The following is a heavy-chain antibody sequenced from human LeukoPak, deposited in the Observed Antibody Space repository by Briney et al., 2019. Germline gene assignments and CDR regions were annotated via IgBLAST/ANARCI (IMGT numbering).Heavy chain of an antibody. CDR3: ARGVFPAFDI. CDR2: TYYRSKWFN. Sequence: SQTLSLTCDIPGDSVSSNSVTWNWIRQSPSRGLEWLGRTYYRSKWFNDYAVSVRSRITINPDTSKNQFSLQLNSVTPEDTAVYYCARGVFPAFDIWGQGTMVTVSS. CDR1: GDSVSSNSVT. J-gene: IGHJ3*02. V-gene: IGHV6-1*01. D-gene: IGHD3-10*01.